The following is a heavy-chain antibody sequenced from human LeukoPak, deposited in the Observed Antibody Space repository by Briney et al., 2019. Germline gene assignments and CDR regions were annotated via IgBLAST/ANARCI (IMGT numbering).Heavy chain of an antibody. CDR2: INPNSGGT. CDR3: ARVTPRGLRFLEWLSPLDY. V-gene: IGHV1-2*02. CDR1: GYTFTGYY. J-gene: IGHJ4*02. Sequence: ASVKVSCKASGYTFTGYYMHWVRQAPGQGLEWMGWINPNSGGTNYAQKFQGRVTMTRETSISTAYMELSRLRSDDTAVYYCARVTPRGLRFLEWLSPLDYWGQGTLVTVSS. D-gene: IGHD3-3*01.